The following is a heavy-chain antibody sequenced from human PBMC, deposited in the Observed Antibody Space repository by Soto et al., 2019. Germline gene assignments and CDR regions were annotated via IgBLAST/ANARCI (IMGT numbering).Heavy chain of an antibody. D-gene: IGHD1-1*01. J-gene: IGHJ5*02. Sequence: GGSLRLSCAAAGLTFSSYNMNWVRQAPGKGLEWVSYISSSSSTIYYADSVRGRFTISRYNSKNSLYLQMNSLRTEDTAVYYCVRCWGTGDGSNLGYNWLEPWGKGNLVTV. V-gene: IGHV3-48*01. CDR1: GLTFSSYN. CDR2: ISSSSSTI. CDR3: VRCWGTGDGSNLGYNWLEP.